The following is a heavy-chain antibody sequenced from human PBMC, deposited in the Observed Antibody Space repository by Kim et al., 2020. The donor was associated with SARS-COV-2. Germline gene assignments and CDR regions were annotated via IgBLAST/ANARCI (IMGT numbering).Heavy chain of an antibody. D-gene: IGHD4-17*01. Sequence: SPSFQGHVTISADKSISTAYLQWSSLKASDTAMYYCARYYGDSKLGGMDVWGQGTTVTVSS. CDR3: ARYYGDSKLGGMDV. J-gene: IGHJ6*02. V-gene: IGHV5-10-1*01.